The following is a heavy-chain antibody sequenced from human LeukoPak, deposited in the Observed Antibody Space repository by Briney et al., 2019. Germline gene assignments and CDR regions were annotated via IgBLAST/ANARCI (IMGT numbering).Heavy chain of an antibody. V-gene: IGHV3-43*02. CDR2: ISGDGGST. CDR1: GFTFDDYA. CDR3: AKERATSLSVQLERRGLDFDY. J-gene: IGHJ4*02. Sequence: GESLRLSCAASGFTFDDYAMHWVRQAPGKGLEWVSLISGDGGSTYYADSVKGRFTISRDNSKNSLYLQMNSLRTEDTALYYCAKERATSLSVQLERRGLDFDYWGQGTLVTVSS. D-gene: IGHD1-1*01.